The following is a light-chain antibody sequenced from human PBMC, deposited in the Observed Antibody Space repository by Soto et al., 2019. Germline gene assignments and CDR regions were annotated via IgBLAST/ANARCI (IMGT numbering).Light chain of an antibody. J-gene: IGKJ4*01. V-gene: IGKV3-11*01. Sequence: IVLTPSPAPLSLSPGERATLSCSASHSGSPFLAWYQPNPDPALRLLIYDASTRATDRPARFSGRGAGTDFPLTISSLGPEDVAVYYCQQSRNWPPLISVGGWTKVEIK. CDR1: HSGSPF. CDR3: QQSRNWPPLIS. CDR2: DAS.